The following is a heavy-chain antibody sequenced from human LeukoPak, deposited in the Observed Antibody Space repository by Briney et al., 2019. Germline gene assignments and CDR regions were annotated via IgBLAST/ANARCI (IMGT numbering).Heavy chain of an antibody. D-gene: IGHD6-19*01. CDR2: IRYDGSNGGSNK. CDR3: AKVTAVAHNYYYYYMDV. V-gene: IGHV3-30*02. J-gene: IGHJ6*03. Sequence: GGTLRLSCAASGFTFSSYGMHWVRQAPGKGLEWVAFIRYDGSNGGSNKYYAVSVKGRFTISRDNSKNTLYLQMNSLRAEDTAVYYCAKVTAVAHNYYYYYMDVWGKGTTVTVSS. CDR1: GFTFSSYG.